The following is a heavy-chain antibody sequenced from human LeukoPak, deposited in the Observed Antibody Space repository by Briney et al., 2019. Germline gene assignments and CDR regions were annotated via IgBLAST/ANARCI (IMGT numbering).Heavy chain of an antibody. CDR1: GFTFSSYS. J-gene: IGHJ4*02. V-gene: IGHV3-21*01. Sequence: GGXLRLSCAASGFTFSSYSMNWVGQAPGKGLEWVSSISSSSSYIYYADSVKGPFTISRDNPKNSLYLQMNSLRADDTAVYYCARVGSGYYLSDMNYWGQGTLVTVSS. D-gene: IGHD3-3*01. CDR3: ARVGSGYYLSDMNY. CDR2: ISSSSSYI.